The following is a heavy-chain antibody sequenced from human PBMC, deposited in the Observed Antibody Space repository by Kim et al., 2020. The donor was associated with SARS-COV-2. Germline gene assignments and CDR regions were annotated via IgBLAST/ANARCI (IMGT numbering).Heavy chain of an antibody. Sequence: SETLSLTCAVSGASISSGDFSWSWIRQPPGKGLEWIGYIYHSGYTYYNPSLWGRVTISLDMSKNHFSLNLTSVTAADTAVYYCASGSEGSGKSFDYWGQGTLVTVSS. V-gene: IGHV4-30-2*01. CDR2: IYHSGYT. D-gene: IGHD6-19*01. CDR3: ASGSEGSGKSFDY. J-gene: IGHJ4*02. CDR1: GASISSGDFS.